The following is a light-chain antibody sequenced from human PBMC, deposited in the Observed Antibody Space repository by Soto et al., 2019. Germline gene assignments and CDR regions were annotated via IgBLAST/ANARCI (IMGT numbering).Light chain of an antibody. Sequence: QSALTQPPSASGSPGHSVPISCTGTSSGVGGYNYVSWYQQYPGRAPKLMIYEVTKRPSGVPDRFSGSKSGNTASLTVSGLQAEDEADYYCSSYAASNNFYFVFGGGTKLTVL. V-gene: IGLV2-8*01. J-gene: IGLJ3*02. CDR1: SSGVGGYNY. CDR3: SSYAASNNFYFV. CDR2: EVT.